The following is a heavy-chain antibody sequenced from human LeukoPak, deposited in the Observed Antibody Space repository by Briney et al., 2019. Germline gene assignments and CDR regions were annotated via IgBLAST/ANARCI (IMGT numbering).Heavy chain of an antibody. V-gene: IGHV4-34*01. J-gene: IGHJ6*02. CDR2: INHSGST. CDR3: ARAPLLCSSTSCYLASSYYYGMDV. Sequence: SETLSLTCAVYGGSFSGYYWSWIRQPPGKGLEWIGEINHSGSTNYSPSLKSRVTISVDTSKNQFSLKLSSVTAAGTAVYYCARAPLLCSSTSCYLASSYYYGMDVWGQGTTVTVSS. CDR1: GGSFSGYY. D-gene: IGHD2-2*01.